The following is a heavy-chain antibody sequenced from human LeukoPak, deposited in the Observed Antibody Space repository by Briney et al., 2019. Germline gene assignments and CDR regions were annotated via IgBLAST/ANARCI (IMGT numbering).Heavy chain of an antibody. CDR2: INSDGSGT. V-gene: IGHV3-74*01. D-gene: IGHD2-15*01. CDR3: AGDNAYSQDY. J-gene: IGHJ4*02. Sequence: GGSLRLSCAASGFTFSGKWMHWVRQAPGKGLVWVSHINSDGSGTTYPDSVKGRFTISRDNAKNTLYLQMNSLIAEDTALYYCAGDNAYSQDYWGQGTLVTVSS. CDR1: GFTFSGKW.